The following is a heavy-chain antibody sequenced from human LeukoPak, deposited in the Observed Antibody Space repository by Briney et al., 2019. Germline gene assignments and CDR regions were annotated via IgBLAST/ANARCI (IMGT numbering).Heavy chain of an antibody. CDR3: ARLYGSGSLGDWLDP. CDR1: GGSISSYY. CDR2: IYYSGST. D-gene: IGHD3-10*01. J-gene: IGHJ5*02. Sequence: SETLSLTCTVSGGSISSYYWSWIWQPPGKGLEWIGYIYYSGSTNYNPSLKSRVTISVDTSKNQFSLKLSSVTAADTAVYYCARLYGSGSLGDWLDPWGQGTLVTVSS. V-gene: IGHV4-59*08.